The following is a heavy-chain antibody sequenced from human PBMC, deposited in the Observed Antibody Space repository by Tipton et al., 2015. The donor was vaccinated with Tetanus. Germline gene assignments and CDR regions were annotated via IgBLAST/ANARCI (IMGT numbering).Heavy chain of an antibody. CDR3: ARGRGLGPHEYFEH. V-gene: IGHV1-18*01. CDR2: ISPFNEHV. D-gene: IGHD3/OR15-3a*01. J-gene: IGHJ5*02. CDR1: GYTFTHYG. Sequence: QLVQSGAEVKKPGASVRVSCKASGYTFTHYGVNWVRQAPGQGLEWMGWISPFNEHVNHAEKFKGRLTMTTDRSTATVYMDLRSLRSDDTAVYYCARGRGLGPHEYFEHWGQGTLVTVSS.